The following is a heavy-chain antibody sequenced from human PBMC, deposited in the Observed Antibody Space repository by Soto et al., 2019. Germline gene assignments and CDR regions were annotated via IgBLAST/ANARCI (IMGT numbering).Heavy chain of an antibody. CDR2: ISWNSGSI. D-gene: IGHD6-13*01. V-gene: IGHV3-9*01. Sequence: VQLVESGGGLVQPGRSLRLSCAASGFTFDDYAMHWVRQAPGKGLEWVSGISWNSGSIGYADSVKGRFTIYRDNGKNSLYLQMNSLTAEDTALYYCAKGGQQLSEGVGCWGHGTLVTVSS. CDR3: AKGGQQLSEGVGC. J-gene: IGHJ4*01. CDR1: GFTFDDYA.